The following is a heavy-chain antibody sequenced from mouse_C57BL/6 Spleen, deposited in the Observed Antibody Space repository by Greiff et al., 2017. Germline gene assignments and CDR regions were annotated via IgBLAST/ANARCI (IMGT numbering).Heavy chain of an antibody. CDR2: IDPSDSYT. V-gene: IGHV1-69*01. J-gene: IGHJ2*01. D-gene: IGHD2-3*01. CDR3: ARSIGSKGDFDY. Sequence: QVQLQQPGAELVMPGASVKLSCKASGYTFTSYWMHWVKQRPGQGLEWIGEIDPSDSYTNYNQKFKGKSTLTVDKSSSTAYMQLSSLTSEDSAVYYCARSIGSKGDFDYWGQGTTLTVSS. CDR1: GYTFTSYW.